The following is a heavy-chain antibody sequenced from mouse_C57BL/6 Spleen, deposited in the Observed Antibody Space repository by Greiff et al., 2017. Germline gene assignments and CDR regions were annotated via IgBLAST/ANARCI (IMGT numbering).Heavy chain of an antibody. D-gene: IGHD2-5*01. J-gene: IGHJ3*01. Sequence: EVQLQQSGGGLVKPGGSLKLSCAASGFTFSDYGMHWVRQAPEKGLEWVAYISSGSSTIYYADTVKGRFTISRDNAKNTLFLQMTSLRSEDTAMYYCARDSNYVAWFAYWGQGTLVTVSA. CDR2: ISSGSSTI. CDR3: ARDSNYVAWFAY. CDR1: GFTFSDYG. V-gene: IGHV5-17*01.